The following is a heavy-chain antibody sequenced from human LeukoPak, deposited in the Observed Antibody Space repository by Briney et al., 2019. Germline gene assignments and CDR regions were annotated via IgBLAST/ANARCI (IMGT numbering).Heavy chain of an antibody. CDR3: AKDLRSSSGWYPTFDY. CDR1: GFTFSSYA. D-gene: IGHD6-19*01. CDR2: ISGSGGST. V-gene: IGHV3-23*01. Sequence: GGSLRLSCAASGFTFSSYAMSWVRQAPGKGLEWVSSISGSGGSTYYADSMKGRFTISRDNSKNTLYLQMNSLRVEDAAVYYCAKDLRSSSGWYPTFDYWGQGTLVTVSS. J-gene: IGHJ4*02.